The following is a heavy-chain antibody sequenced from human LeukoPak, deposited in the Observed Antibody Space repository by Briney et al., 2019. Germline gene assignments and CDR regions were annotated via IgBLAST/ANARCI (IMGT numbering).Heavy chain of an antibody. CDR3: AKIPYSSGWVQNWFDP. Sequence: PGGSLRLSCAASGFTFGTYAMSWVRQAPGKGLEWISAISGSGGSTYYADSVKGRFTISRDNSRNTLYLQMNSLRAEDTAVYYCAKIPYSSGWVQNWFDPWGQGTLVTVP. J-gene: IGHJ5*02. CDR1: GFTFGTYA. CDR2: ISGSGGST. D-gene: IGHD6-19*01. V-gene: IGHV3-23*01.